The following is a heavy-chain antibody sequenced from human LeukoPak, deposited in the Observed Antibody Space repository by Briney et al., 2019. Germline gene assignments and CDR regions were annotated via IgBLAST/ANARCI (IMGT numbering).Heavy chain of an antibody. J-gene: IGHJ4*02. V-gene: IGHV1-18*01. Sequence: GASVKVSCKASGYTFTSYGISWVRQAPGQGLEWMGWISAYNGNTNYAQKLQGRVTTTTDTSTSTAYIELRSLRSDDTAVYYCARGYYDILTGYYHRFDYWGQGTLVTVSS. CDR1: GYTFTSYG. D-gene: IGHD3-9*01. CDR2: ISAYNGNT. CDR3: ARGYYDILTGYYHRFDY.